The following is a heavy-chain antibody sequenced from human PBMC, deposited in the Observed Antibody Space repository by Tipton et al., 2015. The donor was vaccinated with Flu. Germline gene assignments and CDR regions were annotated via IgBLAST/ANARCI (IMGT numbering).Heavy chain of an antibody. V-gene: IGHV3-9*01. CDR1: GFSLDEYA. Sequence: SLRLSCATSGFSLDEYAMHWVRQVPGKGLEWVSRFSLNGGSVAYADSVRGRFTISRDNAKNTLYLQMNSLRVEDAALYYCVKDGGQLDFFFDQWGQGTLVTVSS. J-gene: IGHJ4*02. CDR3: VKDGGQLDFFFDQ. D-gene: IGHD6-13*01. CDR2: FSLNGGSV.